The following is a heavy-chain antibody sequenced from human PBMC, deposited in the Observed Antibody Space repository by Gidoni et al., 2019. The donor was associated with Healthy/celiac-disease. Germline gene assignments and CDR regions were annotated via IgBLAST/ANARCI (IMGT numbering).Heavy chain of an antibody. CDR2: ISGSGGST. CDR1: GFTFSSYA. Sequence: EVQLLESGGGLVQPGGSLRLSCAASGFTFSSYAMSWVRQAPGKGLEWVSAISGSGGSTYYADSVKGRFTISRDNSKNTLYLQMNSLRAEDTAVYYCAKAARVYCSSTSCYPRPLDYWGQGTLVTVSS. J-gene: IGHJ4*02. D-gene: IGHD2-2*01. CDR3: AKAARVYCSSTSCYPRPLDY. V-gene: IGHV3-23*01.